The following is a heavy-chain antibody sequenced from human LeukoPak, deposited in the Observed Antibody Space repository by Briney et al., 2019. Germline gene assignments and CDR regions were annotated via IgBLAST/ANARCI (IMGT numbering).Heavy chain of an antibody. Sequence: ASVKVSCKASGGTFSSYAISWVRQAPGQGLEWMGWINTNTGNPTYAQGFTGRFVFSLDTSVSTAYLQICSLKAEDTAVYYCASDRQNDFWSGYYTQGYYYGMDVWGQGTTVTVSS. V-gene: IGHV7-4-1*01. CDR3: ASDRQNDFWSGYYTQGYYYGMDV. J-gene: IGHJ6*02. CDR2: INTNTGNP. CDR1: GGTFSSYA. D-gene: IGHD3-3*01.